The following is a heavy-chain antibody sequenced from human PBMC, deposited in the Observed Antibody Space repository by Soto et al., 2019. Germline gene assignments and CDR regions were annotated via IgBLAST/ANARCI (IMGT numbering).Heavy chain of an antibody. CDR3: AREDLHASPNYYYYYMDV. CDR2: IIPILGIA. Sequence: GASVKVSCKASGGTFSSYTISWVRQAPGQGLEWMGRIIPILGIANYAQKFQGRVTITADKSTSTAYMELSSLRSEDTAVYYCAREDLHASPNYYYYYMDVWGKGTTVTVSS. J-gene: IGHJ6*03. V-gene: IGHV1-69*04. CDR1: GGTFSSYT. D-gene: IGHD2-2*01.